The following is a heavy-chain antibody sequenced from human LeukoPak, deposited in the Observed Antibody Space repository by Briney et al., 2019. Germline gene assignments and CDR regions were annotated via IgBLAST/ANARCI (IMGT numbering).Heavy chain of an antibody. Sequence: SETLPLTCTVSGGSISSYYWSWIRQPAGKGLEWIGRIYTSGSTNYNPSLKSRVTMSVDTSKNQFSLKLSSVTAADTAVYYCARDITMVRGSYYYYGMDVWGQGTTVTVSS. D-gene: IGHD3-10*01. J-gene: IGHJ6*02. CDR3: ARDITMVRGSYYYYGMDV. CDR1: GGSISSYY. CDR2: IYTSGST. V-gene: IGHV4-4*07.